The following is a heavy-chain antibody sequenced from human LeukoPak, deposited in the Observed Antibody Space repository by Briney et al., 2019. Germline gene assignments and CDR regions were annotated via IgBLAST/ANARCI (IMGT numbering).Heavy chain of an antibody. D-gene: IGHD6-13*01. CDR3: ARGWTAAAGNYYYYGMDV. Sequence: SETLSLTCAVYGGSFSGYYWSWIRQPPGKGLEWIGEINHSGSTNYNPSLKSRVTISVDTSKNQFSLKLSSVTAADTAVYYCARGWTAAAGNYYYYGMDVWGQGTTVTVSS. CDR2: INHSGST. V-gene: IGHV4-34*01. CDR1: GGSFSGYY. J-gene: IGHJ6*02.